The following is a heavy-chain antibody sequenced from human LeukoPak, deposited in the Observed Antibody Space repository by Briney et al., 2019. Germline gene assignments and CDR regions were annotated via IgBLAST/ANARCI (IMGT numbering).Heavy chain of an antibody. CDR3: AREALIVGATGWFDP. D-gene: IGHD1-26*01. Sequence: PSETLSLTCTVSGGSISSYYWTWIRQPPGKGLEWIGYIYYNGGTNYNPSLKSRVTISLDTSKNQFSLRLSSVTAADTAVYYCAREALIVGATGWFDPWGQGTLVTVSS. J-gene: IGHJ5*02. CDR2: IYYNGGT. CDR1: GGSISSYY. V-gene: IGHV4-59*01.